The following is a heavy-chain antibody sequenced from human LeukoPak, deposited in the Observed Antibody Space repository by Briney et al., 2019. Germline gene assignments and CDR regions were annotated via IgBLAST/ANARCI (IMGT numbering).Heavy chain of an antibody. CDR3: ARGDEALGYYGMDV. Sequence: ASVKVSCKASGYSFTTHAMNWVRQAPGQGLEWMGWINTNTGNPTYAQGFTGRFVFSLDTSVSTAYLQISSLKAEDTAVYYCARGDEALGYYGMDVWGQGTTVTVSS. CDR1: GYSFTTHA. J-gene: IGHJ6*02. CDR2: INTNTGNP. V-gene: IGHV7-4-1*02.